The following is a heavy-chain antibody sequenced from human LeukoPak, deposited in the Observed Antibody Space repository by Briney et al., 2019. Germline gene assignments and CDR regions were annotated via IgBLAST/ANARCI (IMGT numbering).Heavy chain of an antibody. CDR3: ARAGDGYNYGVDY. CDR2: IYYSGST. D-gene: IGHD5-24*01. Sequence: SETLSLTCTVSGDSVSSGTYYWSWIRQPPGKGLEWIGYIYYSGSTNYNPSLKSRVTISVDTSKNQFSLKLSSVTAADTAVYYCARAGDGYNYGVDYWGQGTLVTVSS. J-gene: IGHJ4*02. CDR1: GDSVSSGTYY. V-gene: IGHV4-61*01.